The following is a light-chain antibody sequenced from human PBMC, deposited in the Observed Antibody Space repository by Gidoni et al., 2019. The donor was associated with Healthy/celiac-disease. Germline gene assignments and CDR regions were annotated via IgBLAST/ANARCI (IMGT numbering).Light chain of an antibody. CDR3: QQYNAYST. CDR1: QSIRSW. J-gene: IGKJ1*01. CDR2: KAS. V-gene: IGKV1-5*03. Sequence: DIQMTQSPSTLSASVGDRVTITCRASQSIRSWLAWNQQKPGKAPKHLIYKASSLESGVPSKFNGSGSGTEFTLTISSLQSDDFATYYGQQYNAYSTFGQGTRVEIK.